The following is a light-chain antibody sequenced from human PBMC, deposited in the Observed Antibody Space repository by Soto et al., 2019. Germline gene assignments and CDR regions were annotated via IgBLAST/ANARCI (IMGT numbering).Light chain of an antibody. CDR1: PSVTNY. CDR2: GAF. Sequence: VWTQSPSSLSXXSGEXATLXRRASPSVTNYLAWYQQKGGHPNRLIIYGAFKRAAGITDRLSASGSGTDFTLTISRLEPEDFAVYYCQQYDNSPITFGQGTRMEIK. CDR3: QQYDNSPIT. V-gene: IGKV3-20*01. J-gene: IGKJ5*01.